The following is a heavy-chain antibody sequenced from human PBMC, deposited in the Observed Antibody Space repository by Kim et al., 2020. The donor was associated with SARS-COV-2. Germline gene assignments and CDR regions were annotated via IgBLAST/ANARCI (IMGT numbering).Heavy chain of an antibody. CDR3: ARARRGSSQGLGAFEI. Sequence: ASVKVSCKASGYTFTSYAMHWVRQAPWQRLECMGWINAGNGNTKYSQKFLGRVTITRDTSAGTAYMELCSLRSEDTAVYYCARARRGSSQGLGAFEIWGQGTKFTVS. J-gene: IGHJ3*02. D-gene: IGHD6-6*01. V-gene: IGHV1-3*01. CDR1: GYTFTSYA. CDR2: INAGNGNT.